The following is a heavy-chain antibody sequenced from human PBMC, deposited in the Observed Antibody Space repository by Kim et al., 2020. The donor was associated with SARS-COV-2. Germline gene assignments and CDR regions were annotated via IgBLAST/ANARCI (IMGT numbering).Heavy chain of an antibody. CDR3: ASKAPYYYDSSGYYYDY. D-gene: IGHD3-22*01. V-gene: IGHV3-11*04. Sequence: VKGRFTISRDNAKNSLYLQMNSLRAEDTAVYYCASKAPYYYDSSGYYYDYWGQGTLVTVSS. J-gene: IGHJ4*02.